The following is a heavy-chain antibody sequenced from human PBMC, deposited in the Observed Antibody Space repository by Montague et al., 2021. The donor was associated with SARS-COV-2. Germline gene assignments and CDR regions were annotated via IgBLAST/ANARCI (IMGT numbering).Heavy chain of an antibody. CDR1: GFSLSTNEMG. Sequence: PALVKPTQTLTLTCSFSGFSLSTNEMGVGWIRQPPGKALEWLALIYWDDNKHYSPSLKTRLTITKDTSKNQVALTVTNLDPVDTATYYCARRYISDWKGFDYWGQGTLVTVSS. V-gene: IGHV2-5*02. CDR3: ARRYISDWKGFDY. J-gene: IGHJ4*02. D-gene: IGHD6-19*01. CDR2: IYWDDNK.